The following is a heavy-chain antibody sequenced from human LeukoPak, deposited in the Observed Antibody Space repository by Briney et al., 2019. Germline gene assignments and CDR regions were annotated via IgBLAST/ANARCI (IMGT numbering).Heavy chain of an antibody. V-gene: IGHV3-21*01. J-gene: IGHJ4*02. CDR1: GFTFRYYN. CDR3: ARDLGGYYYDSHR. CDR2: ISSSSSYI. D-gene: IGHD3-22*01. Sequence: PGGSLRLSCAASGFTFRYYNMIWVRQSPGKGLEWVSSISSSSSYIYYADSVKGRFTTSRDNAKNSLYLQMNSLRAEDTAVYCCARDLGGYYYDSHRWGQGTLVTVSS.